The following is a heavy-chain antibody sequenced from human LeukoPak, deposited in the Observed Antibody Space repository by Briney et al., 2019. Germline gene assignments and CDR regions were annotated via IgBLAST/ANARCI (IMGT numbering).Heavy chain of an antibody. Sequence: SETLSLTCTVSGGSISSYYWSWIRQPPGKGLEWIGSIYYSGSTYYNPSLKSRVTISVDTSKNQFSLKLSSVTAADTAVYYCAREVEIADDAFDIWGQGTMVTVSS. D-gene: IGHD5-12*01. V-gene: IGHV4-59*01. CDR3: AREVEIADDAFDI. CDR2: IYYSGST. CDR1: GGSISSYY. J-gene: IGHJ3*02.